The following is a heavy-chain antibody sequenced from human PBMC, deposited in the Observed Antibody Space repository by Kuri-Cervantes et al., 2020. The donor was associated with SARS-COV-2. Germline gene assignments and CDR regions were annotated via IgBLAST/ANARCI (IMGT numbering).Heavy chain of an antibody. CDR2: ISGSGGST. CDR3: AKDHRYSSASGITFYCDY. Sequence: GGSLRLSCAASGFTFSSYAMSWVRQAPGKGLEWVSAISGSGGSTYCADSVKGRFTISRDNSKNTLYLQMNSLRAEDTAVYYCAKDHRYSSASGITFYCDYWGQGTLVTVSS. J-gene: IGHJ4*02. D-gene: IGHD3-16*01. V-gene: IGHV3-23*01. CDR1: GFTFSSYA.